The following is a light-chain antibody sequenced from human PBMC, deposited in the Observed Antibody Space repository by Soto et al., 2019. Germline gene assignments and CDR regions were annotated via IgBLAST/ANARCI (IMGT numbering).Light chain of an antibody. CDR2: DVS. CDR3: SSYTSSDTYF. CDR1: SSDVGGYNY. J-gene: IGLJ1*01. Sequence: QSVLTQPASVSGSPEQSITISCTGTSSDVGGYNYVSWYQQYPGKAPKLMIYDVSHRPSGVSYRFSGSKSGNTASLTISGLQPEDEADYYCSSYTSSDTYFFGTGTKLTVL. V-gene: IGLV2-14*03.